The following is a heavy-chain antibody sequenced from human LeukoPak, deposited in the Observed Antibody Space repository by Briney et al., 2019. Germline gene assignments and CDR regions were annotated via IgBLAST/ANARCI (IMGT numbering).Heavy chain of an antibody. CDR3: ARAGRQQLPGLGAFDI. CDR1: GGSISSYY. V-gene: IGHV4-4*07. D-gene: IGHD6-13*01. CDR2: IYTSGST. Sequence: PSETLSLTCTVSGGSISSYYLSWIRQPAGKGLEWIGRIYTSGSTNYNPSLKSRVTMSVDTSKNQFSLKLSSVTAADTAVYYCARAGRQQLPGLGAFDIWGQGTMVTVSS. J-gene: IGHJ3*02.